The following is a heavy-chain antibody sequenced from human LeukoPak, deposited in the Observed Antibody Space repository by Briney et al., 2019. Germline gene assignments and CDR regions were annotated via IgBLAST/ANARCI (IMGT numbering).Heavy chain of an antibody. CDR3: ARASPRYCSGGSCYNFDY. V-gene: IGHV1-69*06. CDR2: IIPIFGTV. CDR1: GYTFTGYY. J-gene: IGHJ4*02. D-gene: IGHD2-15*01. Sequence: SVTVSFQASGYTFTGYYMHWVRPAPGQGLEWLGGIIPIFGTVNYAQKFQGRVTITADKSTSTAHMELSSLRSEDTAVYYCARASPRYCSGGSCYNFDYWGQGTLVTVSS.